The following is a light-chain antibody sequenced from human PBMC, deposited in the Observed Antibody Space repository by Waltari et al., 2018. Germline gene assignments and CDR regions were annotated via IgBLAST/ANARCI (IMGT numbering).Light chain of an antibody. J-gene: IGKJ1*01. CDR3: QQYNSYSWT. Sequence: IKMTQSPSTLAAYVGERVTSTCRASKSISSWLAWYQQKPWKAPKLLIYKASSLESGVPSRFSGSGSGTEFTLTISSLQPDDFATYYCQQYNSYSWTFGQGTKVEIK. V-gene: IGKV1-5*03. CDR1: KSISSW. CDR2: KAS.